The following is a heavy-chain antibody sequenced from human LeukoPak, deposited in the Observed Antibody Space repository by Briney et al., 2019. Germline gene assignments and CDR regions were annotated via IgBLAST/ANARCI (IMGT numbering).Heavy chain of an antibody. CDR3: ARMGRGLGVRGAARYFDL. CDR2: INHSGST. D-gene: IGHD3-10*01. V-gene: IGHV4-34*01. J-gene: IGHJ2*01. CDR1: GGSFSGYY. Sequence: SETLSLTCAVYGGSFSGYYWSRIRQPPGKGLEWIGEINHSGSTNYNPSLKSRVTISVDTSKNQFSLKLSSVTAADTAVYYCARMGRGLGVRGAARYFDLWGRGTLVTVSS.